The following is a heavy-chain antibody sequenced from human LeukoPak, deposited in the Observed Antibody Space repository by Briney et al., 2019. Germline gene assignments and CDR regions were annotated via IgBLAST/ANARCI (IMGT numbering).Heavy chain of an antibody. CDR3: AKDNWRRYYYNFNF. V-gene: IGHV3-43*02. Sequence: GGSLRLSCAASGCTFEDYAMHWVRQTPGKGLEWVSLISGDGGSTSYADSVKGRFTISRDNSKNSLYLQMNSLTTEDTALYYCAKDNWRRYYYNFNFWGQGTLVTVYS. CDR2: ISGDGGST. D-gene: IGHD3-22*01. J-gene: IGHJ4*02. CDR1: GCTFEDYA.